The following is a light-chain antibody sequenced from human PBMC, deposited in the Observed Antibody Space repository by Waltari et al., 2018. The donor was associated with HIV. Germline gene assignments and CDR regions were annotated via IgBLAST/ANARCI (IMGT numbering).Light chain of an antibody. Sequence: EIVLTQSPATLSVSPGEKVTLSCRASQSVSSNLAWYQQKPGQAPRLLIYGASTRAAGIPARFSGSGSGREFTLSISSLQSEDFAVYYCQQYHNWPRTFGQGTKVEIK. J-gene: IGKJ1*01. CDR3: QQYHNWPRT. CDR2: GAS. CDR1: QSVSSN. V-gene: IGKV3-15*01.